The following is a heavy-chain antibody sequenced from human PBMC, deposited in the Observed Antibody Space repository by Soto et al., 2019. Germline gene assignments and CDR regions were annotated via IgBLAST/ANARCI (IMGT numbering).Heavy chain of an antibody. CDR1: GFTFSSYG. CDR3: ARDREWDYIDY. CDR2: IWYDGSNK. Sequence: QVQLVESGGGVVHPGRYLRLSCAASGFTFSSYGMQWVRKAPGKGLEWVAVIWYDGSNKYYADSVKGRFTISRDNSKNTLYLQMNSLRAEDTAVYYCARDREWDYIDYWGQGTLVTVSS. J-gene: IGHJ4*02. D-gene: IGHD3-3*01. V-gene: IGHV3-33*01.